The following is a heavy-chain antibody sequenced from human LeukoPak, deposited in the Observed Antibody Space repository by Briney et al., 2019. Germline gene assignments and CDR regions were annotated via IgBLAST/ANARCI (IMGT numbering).Heavy chain of an antibody. D-gene: IGHD1-26*01. CDR1: GGSISSGDYY. J-gene: IGHJ3*02. V-gene: IGHV4-30-4*08. CDR3: ARIVGAGDAFDI. Sequence: SETLSLTCTVSGGSISSGDYYWSWIRQSPGKGLEWIGYIYYSGSTYYNPSLKSRVTISVDTSKNQFSLKLSSVTAADTAVYYCARIVGAGDAFDIWGQGTMVTVSS. CDR2: IYYSGST.